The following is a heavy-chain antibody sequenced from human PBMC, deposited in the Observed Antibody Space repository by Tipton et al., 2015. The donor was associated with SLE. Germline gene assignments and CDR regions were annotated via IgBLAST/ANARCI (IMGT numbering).Heavy chain of an antibody. J-gene: IGHJ6*03. V-gene: IGHV4-34*01. Sequence: TLSLTCAVYGGSFSGYYWSWIRQPPGKGLEWIGEINHSGSTNYNPSLKSRVTISVDTSKNQFSLKLNSVTAADMAVYYCARGGEYGSSWYPRYYYYMDVWGKGTTVTVSS. CDR2: INHSGST. D-gene: IGHD6-13*01. CDR1: GGSFSGYY. CDR3: ARGGEYGSSWYPRYYYYMDV.